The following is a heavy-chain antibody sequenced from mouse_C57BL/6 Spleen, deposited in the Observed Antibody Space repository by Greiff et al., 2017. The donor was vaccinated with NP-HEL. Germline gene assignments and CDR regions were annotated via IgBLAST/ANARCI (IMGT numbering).Heavy chain of an antibody. CDR3: ARFPSGGPYWYFDV. Sequence: EVQLQQSGPVLVKPGASVKMSCKASGYTFTDYYMNWVKQSHGKRLEWIGVINPYNGGTSYNQKFKGKATLTVEKSSSTAYRELYSLTSEAPAVYYCARFPSGGPYWYFDVWGTGTTVTVSS. J-gene: IGHJ1*03. CDR2: INPYNGGT. V-gene: IGHV1-19*01. CDR1: GYTFTDYY.